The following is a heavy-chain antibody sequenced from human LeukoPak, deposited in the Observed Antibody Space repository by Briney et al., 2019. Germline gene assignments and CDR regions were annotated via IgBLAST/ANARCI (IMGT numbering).Heavy chain of an antibody. CDR1: GGTFSSYA. J-gene: IGHJ6*02. CDR3: ARDGGNSLYYYYGMDV. CDR2: IIPIFGTA. D-gene: IGHD4-23*01. V-gene: IGHV1-69*13. Sequence: SVKVSCKASGGTFSSYAISWVRQAPGQGLEWRGGIIPIFGTANYAQKFQGRVTITADESTSTAYMELSSLRSEDTAVYYCARDGGNSLYYYYGMDVWGQGTTVTVSS.